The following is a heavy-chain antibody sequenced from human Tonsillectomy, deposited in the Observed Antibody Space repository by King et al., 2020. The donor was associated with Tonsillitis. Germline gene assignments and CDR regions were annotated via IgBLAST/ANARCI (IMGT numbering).Heavy chain of an antibody. D-gene: IGHD6-19*01. CDR3: ARDTGWYHDVYYMDV. CDR2: IYPSGST. V-gene: IGHV4-61*02. CDR1: GGSITSGSYY. Sequence: PLQESGPGLVKPSQTLSLTCTVSGGSITSGSYYWSWIRQPAGKGLEWIGRIYPSGSTNYNPSLKSRVTISVDTSKNQFSLNLSYVTAADTAVYYCARDTGWYHDVYYMDVWGKGTTVTVSS. J-gene: IGHJ6*03.